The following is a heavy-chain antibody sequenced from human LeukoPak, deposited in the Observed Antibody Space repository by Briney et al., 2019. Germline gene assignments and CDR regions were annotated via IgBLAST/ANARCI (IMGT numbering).Heavy chain of an antibody. V-gene: IGHV3-23*01. Sequence: GGSLRLSCAASGFTFSSYVMSWVRQAPGKGLEWVSTISGSGGSTDYADSVKGRFTISRDNSKNTLYLQMDSLGAEDTAEYYCATMGYDFWSGYWPDYWGQGTLVTVSS. J-gene: IGHJ4*02. CDR2: ISGSGGST. CDR3: ATMGYDFWSGYWPDY. D-gene: IGHD3-3*01. CDR1: GFTFSSYV.